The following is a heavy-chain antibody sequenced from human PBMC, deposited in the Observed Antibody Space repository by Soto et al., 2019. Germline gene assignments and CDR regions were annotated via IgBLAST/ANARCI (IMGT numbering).Heavy chain of an antibody. CDR1: GYIVSSNY. Sequence: GGSLRLSCVVSGYIVSSNYLSWVRQAPGKGLECVSAIYSGGGTYYAASVKDRFTISRDNSKNTLYLQMNSLRVEDTAVYYCARVVVGANPPYWFDPWGQGTLVTVSS. J-gene: IGHJ5*02. CDR3: ARVVVGANPPYWFDP. CDR2: IYSGGGT. D-gene: IGHD1-26*01. V-gene: IGHV3-53*01.